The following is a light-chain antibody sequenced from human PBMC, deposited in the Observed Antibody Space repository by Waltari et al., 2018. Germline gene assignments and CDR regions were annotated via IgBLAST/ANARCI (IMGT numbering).Light chain of an antibody. CDR2: AAY. V-gene: IGKV1-12*01. J-gene: IGKJ1*01. CDR3: QQAKNFPRT. CDR1: EAIFKW. Sequence: DIQMTQSPSSVSASVGDRVTITCRASEAIFKWLAWYQQRPGQAPRLLIYAAYKLQSGVPARFSGSGSGTDFALTIRNLQPEDLGTYYCQQAKNFPRTFGQGTKVEIK.